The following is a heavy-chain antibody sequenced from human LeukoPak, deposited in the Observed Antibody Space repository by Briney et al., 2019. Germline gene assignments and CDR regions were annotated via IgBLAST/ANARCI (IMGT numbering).Heavy chain of an antibody. J-gene: IGHJ4*02. D-gene: IGHD1-26*01. V-gene: IGHV4-59*01. CDR3: VRGGIVGTTARIPLFDY. Sequence: PSETLSLTCTVSGGSISSYYWSWVRQPPGKGLEWIGYIYYSGRTNYNPSLKSRVTMSVDTSKNQFSLKLGSVTAADTAVYYCVRGGIVGTTARIPLFDYWGQGTLVTVSS. CDR1: GGSISSYY. CDR2: IYYSGRT.